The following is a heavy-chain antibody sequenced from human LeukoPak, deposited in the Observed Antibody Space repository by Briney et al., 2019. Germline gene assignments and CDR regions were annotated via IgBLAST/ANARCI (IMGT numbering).Heavy chain of an antibody. CDR2: IYYSGST. Sequence: SQTLSLTCTVSGDSISSGGYYWSWIRQHPGKGLEWIGYIYYSGSTYYNPSLKSRVTISVDTSKNQFSLKLSSVTAADTAVYYCAREYGSGLVGWFDPWGQGTLVTVSS. D-gene: IGHD3-10*01. V-gene: IGHV4-31*03. CDR3: AREYGSGLVGWFDP. J-gene: IGHJ5*02. CDR1: GDSISSGGYY.